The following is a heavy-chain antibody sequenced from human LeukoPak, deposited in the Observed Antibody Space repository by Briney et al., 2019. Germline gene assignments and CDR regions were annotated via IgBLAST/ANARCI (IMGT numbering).Heavy chain of an antibody. D-gene: IGHD2-15*01. V-gene: IGHV2-5*02. CDR2: IYWDDDK. CDR3: AHSPYCSGGSCYSFYGDYFDY. Sequence: SGPTLVKPTQTLTLTCTFSGFSLSTSGVGVGCIRQPPGKALEWLALIYWDDDKRYSPSLKSRLTITKDTSKNQVVLTMTNMDPVDTATYYCAHSPYCSGGSCYSFYGDYFDYWGQGTLVTVSS. J-gene: IGHJ4*02. CDR1: GFSLSTSGVG.